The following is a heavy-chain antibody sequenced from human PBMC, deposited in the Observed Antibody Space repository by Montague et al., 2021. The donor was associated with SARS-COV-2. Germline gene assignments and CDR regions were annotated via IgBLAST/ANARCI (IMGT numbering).Heavy chain of an antibody. Sequence: TLSLTCTVSGGSISSGGYYWSWIRQRPGKGLEWIGYIYYSGSTYYNPSLKSRVTISVDTSKNQFSLKLSSVTAADTAVYYCARAGTITMIVVVIDAFDXWGQGTMVTVSS. CDR2: IYYSGST. V-gene: IGHV4-31*03. D-gene: IGHD3-22*01. CDR3: ARAGTITMIVVVIDAFDX. J-gene: IGHJ3*02. CDR1: GGSISSGGYY.